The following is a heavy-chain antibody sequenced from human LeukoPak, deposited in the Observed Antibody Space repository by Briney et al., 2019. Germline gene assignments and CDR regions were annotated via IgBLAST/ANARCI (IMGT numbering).Heavy chain of an antibody. D-gene: IGHD6-19*01. V-gene: IGHV1-18*01. Sequence: ASVKVSCKASGGTFSSYAISWVRQAPGQGLEWMGWISAYNGNTNYAQKLQGRVTMTTDTSTSTAYMELRSLRSDDTAVYYCARDPTPSGSPPGSFDYWGQGTLVTVSS. CDR3: ARDPTPSGSPPGSFDY. CDR1: GGTFSSYA. J-gene: IGHJ4*02. CDR2: ISAYNGNT.